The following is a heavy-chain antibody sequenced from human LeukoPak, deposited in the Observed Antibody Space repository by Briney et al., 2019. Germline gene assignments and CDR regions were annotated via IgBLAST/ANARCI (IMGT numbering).Heavy chain of an antibody. D-gene: IGHD3-22*01. CDR2: ISSSSSYI. CDR1: GFTFSSYA. J-gene: IGHJ4*02. CDR3: ARDHRGYYDSSGSDY. V-gene: IGHV3-21*01. Sequence: PGGSLRLSCAASGFTFSSYAMSWVRQAPGKGLEWVSSISSSSSYIYYADSVKGRFTISRDNAKNSLYLQMNSLRAEDTAVYYCARDHRGYYDSSGSDYWGQGTLVTVSS.